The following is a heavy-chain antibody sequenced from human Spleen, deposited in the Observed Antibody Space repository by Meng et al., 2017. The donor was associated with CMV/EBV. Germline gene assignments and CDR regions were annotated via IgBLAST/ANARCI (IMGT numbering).Heavy chain of an antibody. D-gene: IGHD3-22*01. CDR2: ISVYNGNT. V-gene: IGHV1-18*01. Sequence: ASVKVSCKAYGYSFTSYGISWVRQAPGQGLEWMGWISVYNGNTNYAQNLQGRVTMTTDTSMNTAYLELRSLRSDDTAVYYCARDSSHSYHDSGGYYYYSYGMDVWGQGTTVTVSS. J-gene: IGHJ6*02. CDR3: ARDSSHSYHDSGGYYYYSYGMDV. CDR1: GYSFTSYG.